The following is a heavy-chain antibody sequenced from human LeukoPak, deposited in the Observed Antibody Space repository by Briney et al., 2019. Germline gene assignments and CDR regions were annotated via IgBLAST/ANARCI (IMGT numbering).Heavy chain of an antibody. J-gene: IGHJ3*02. CDR3: ARSRSGYSYDHAAFDI. D-gene: IGHD5-18*01. V-gene: IGHV4-59*01. CDR1: GGSISSYY. CDR2: IDYRGST. Sequence: SETLSLTCTVSGGSISSYYWSWIRQPRGKGLEWIAYIDYRGSTTYNPSLKSRVTISVDTSRNQFSLKLSSVTAADTAVYYCARSRSGYSYDHAAFDIWGQGTMVTVSS.